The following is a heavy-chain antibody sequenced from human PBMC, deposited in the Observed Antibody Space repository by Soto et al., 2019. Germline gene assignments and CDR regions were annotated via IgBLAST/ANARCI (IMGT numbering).Heavy chain of an antibody. CDR2: ISGSGGNT. CDR3: EKGPTVTILHDDAFDI. CDR1: GFTFSSYA. V-gene: IGHV3-23*01. D-gene: IGHD4-4*01. Sequence: GGSLRLSCAASGFTFSSYAMSWVRQAPGKGLEWVSAISGSGGNTYYGDSVKGRFTISRDNSNNTLYLQMNSLRAEDTAVYYCEKGPTVTILHDDAFDIWGQGTMVTVSS. J-gene: IGHJ3*02.